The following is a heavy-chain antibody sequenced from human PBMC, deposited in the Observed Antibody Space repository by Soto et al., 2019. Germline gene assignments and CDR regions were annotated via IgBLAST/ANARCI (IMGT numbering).Heavy chain of an antibody. Sequence: RLSCGASGVAFSSSWMHWVRQAPGKGLVWVSRITADGSDASYADSVKGRFTISRDNAKNTVYLKMNSLRAEDTAVYYCAAFVVVTAGNYWGQGALVTVSS. D-gene: IGHD2-21*02. CDR3: AAFVVVTAGNY. CDR1: GVAFSSSW. V-gene: IGHV3-74*01. J-gene: IGHJ4*02. CDR2: ITADGSDA.